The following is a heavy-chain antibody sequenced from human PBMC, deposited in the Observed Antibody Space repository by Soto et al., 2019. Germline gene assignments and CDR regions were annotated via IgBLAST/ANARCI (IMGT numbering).Heavy chain of an antibody. Sequence: QVQLVQSGAEVKMPGSSVKVSCKATGGTFSSYAISWVRQAPGQGLEWMGGIIPIFGTANYAQKFQGRVTITADESTSTAYMELSSLGSEDTAVYYCARGQGNYYDSSGYYYFDYWGQGTLVTVSS. V-gene: IGHV1-69*01. CDR2: IIPIFGTA. CDR3: ARGQGNYYDSSGYYYFDY. J-gene: IGHJ4*02. CDR1: GGTFSSYA. D-gene: IGHD3-22*01.